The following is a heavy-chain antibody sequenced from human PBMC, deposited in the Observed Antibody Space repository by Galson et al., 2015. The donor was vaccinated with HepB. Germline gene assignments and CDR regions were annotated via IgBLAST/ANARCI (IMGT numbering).Heavy chain of an antibody. CDR1: GGSFSGYY. V-gene: IGHV4-34*01. J-gene: IGHJ4*02. Sequence: SETLSLTRAVYGGSFSGYYWSWIRQPPGKGLEWIGEINHSGSTNYNPSLKSRVTISVDTSKNQFSLKLSSVTAADTAVYYCAREDCGGDCYSGYWGQGTLVAVSS. CDR2: INHSGST. D-gene: IGHD2-21*02. CDR3: AREDCGGDCYSGY.